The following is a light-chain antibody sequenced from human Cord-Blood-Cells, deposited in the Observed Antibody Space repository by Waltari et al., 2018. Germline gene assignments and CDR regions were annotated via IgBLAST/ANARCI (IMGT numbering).Light chain of an antibody. J-gene: IGKJ2*01. CDR1: QSISSW. CDR2: DAS. V-gene: IGKV1-5*01. Sequence: DIQMSQSPSTLSASVGDRVTITCRASQSISSWLAWYQQQPGRAPKLLNYDASSLESGVPSRSSGSGSGTEFPLTSSSLQPDDLATYDCQQYQSYPYTFDQGTKLEIK. CDR3: QQYQSYPYT.